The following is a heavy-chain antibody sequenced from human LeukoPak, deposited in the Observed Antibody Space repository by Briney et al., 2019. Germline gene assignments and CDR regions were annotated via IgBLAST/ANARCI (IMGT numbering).Heavy chain of an antibody. CDR1: GGTFSSYA. D-gene: IGHD5-24*01. Sequence: GASVKVSCKASGGTFSSYAISWVRQAPGQGLEWMGRIIPILGIANYAQKFQGRVTITADKSTSTAYMELSSLRSEDTAVYYCARDAAIGDGYNLHDYWGQGTLVTVSS. J-gene: IGHJ4*02. V-gene: IGHV1-69*04. CDR2: IIPILGIA. CDR3: ARDAAIGDGYNLHDY.